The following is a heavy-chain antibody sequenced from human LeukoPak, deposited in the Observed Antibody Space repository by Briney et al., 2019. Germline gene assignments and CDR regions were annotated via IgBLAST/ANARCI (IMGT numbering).Heavy chain of an antibody. D-gene: IGHD6-13*01. CDR1: GYTFTGCY. Sequence: GSVKVSCKASGYTFTGCYMHWVRQAPGQGLEWMGRINPNSGGTNYAQKFQGRVTMTRDTSISTAYMELSRLRSDDTAVYYCARDLVSIAAAETVYWGQGTLVTVSS. V-gene: IGHV1-2*06. CDR3: ARDLVSIAAAETVY. CDR2: INPNSGGT. J-gene: IGHJ4*02.